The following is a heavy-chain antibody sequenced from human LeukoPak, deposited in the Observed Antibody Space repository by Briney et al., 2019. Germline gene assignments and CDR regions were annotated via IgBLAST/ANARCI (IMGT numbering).Heavy chain of an antibody. CDR2: SNAGNGNT. D-gene: IGHD4-17*01. CDR3: ARIITVTTANDAFDI. CDR1: GYTFTSYA. V-gene: IGHV1-3*02. J-gene: IGHJ3*02. Sequence: GASVKVSCKASGYTFTSYAMHWVRQAPGQRLEWMGWSNAGNGNTKYSQQFQGRVTITRDTSASTAYKELSSLSSEDTAVYYCARIITVTTANDAFDIWGQGTMVTVSS.